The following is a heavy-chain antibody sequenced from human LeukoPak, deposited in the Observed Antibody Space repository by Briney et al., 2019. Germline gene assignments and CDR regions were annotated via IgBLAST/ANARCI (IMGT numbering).Heavy chain of an antibody. Sequence: SETLSLTCTVSGGSISSSSYYWGWIRQPPGKGLEWIGSIYYSGSTYYNPSLKSRVTISVDTSKNQFSLKLSSVTAADTAVYYCARHRLEHTPLDYYYYYMDVWGKGTTVTVSS. CDR1: GGSISSSSYY. CDR3: ARHRLEHTPLDYYYYYMDV. CDR2: IYYSGST. J-gene: IGHJ6*03. V-gene: IGHV4-39*01. D-gene: IGHD1/OR15-1a*01.